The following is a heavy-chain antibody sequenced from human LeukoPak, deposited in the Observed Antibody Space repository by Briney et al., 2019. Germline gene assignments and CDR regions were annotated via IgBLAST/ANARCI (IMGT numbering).Heavy chain of an antibody. D-gene: IGHD3-10*01. CDR3: ARVVGSGSYTGIDY. CDR1: GYTFINYG. V-gene: IGHV1-18*01. J-gene: IGHJ4*02. CDR2: ISAYNSAYNGNT. Sequence: ASVKVSCKASGYTFINYGITWVRQAPGQGLEWMGWISAYNSAYNGNTHYAQKLQGRVTMTTDQCTNTGYMELRSVKPEHRAVRYCARVVGSGSYTGIDYWGQGALVTVSS.